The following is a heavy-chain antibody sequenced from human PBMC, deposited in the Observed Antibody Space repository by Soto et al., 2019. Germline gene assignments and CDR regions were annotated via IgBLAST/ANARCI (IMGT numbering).Heavy chain of an antibody. CDR2: ISYDGSNK. J-gene: IGHJ5*02. V-gene: IGHV3-30-3*01. CDR3: ARDGLIVLVPAATAGGWFDP. Sequence: QVQLVESGGGVVQPGRSLRLSCAASGFTFSSYAMHWVRQAPGKGLEWVPVISYDGSNKYNSDSVKGRFTISKDNSKNTLYLQMNSRRAEDTAVYYCARDGLIVLVPAATAGGWFDPWGQGTLVTVSS. CDR1: GFTFSSYA. D-gene: IGHD2-2*01.